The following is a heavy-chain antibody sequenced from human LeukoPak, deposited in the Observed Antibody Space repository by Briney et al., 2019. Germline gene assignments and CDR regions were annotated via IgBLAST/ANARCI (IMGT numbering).Heavy chain of an antibody. J-gene: IGHJ6*03. V-gene: IGHV1-69*05. CDR2: IIPIFGTA. CDR1: GGTFSSYA. Sequence: ASVKVSCKASGGTFSSYAISWVRQAPGQGLEWMGGIIPIFGTANYAQKFQGRVTITTDESTSPAYMELSSLRSEDTAVYYCARGGGVVVPAAMLPSSPLNYYYYMDVWGKGTTVTVSS. CDR3: ARGGGVVVPAAMLPSSPLNYYYYMDV. D-gene: IGHD2-2*01.